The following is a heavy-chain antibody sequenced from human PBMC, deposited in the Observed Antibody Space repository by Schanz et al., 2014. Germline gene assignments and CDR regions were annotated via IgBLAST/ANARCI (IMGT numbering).Heavy chain of an antibody. J-gene: IGHJ4*02. CDR2: IYKSGSA. CDR1: GFNVSKSY. V-gene: IGHV3-66*04. Sequence: EVQVVESGGGLVQPGGSLRLSCVASGFNVSKSYVSWVRQAPGKGLEWVSLIYKSGSAFYADSVKGRLTISRDNSKDTLYLQMSGMTPEDAAVYYCAKHVRSLTGNDYWGQGTQVTVSS. D-gene: IGHD3-9*01. CDR3: AKHVRSLTGNDY.